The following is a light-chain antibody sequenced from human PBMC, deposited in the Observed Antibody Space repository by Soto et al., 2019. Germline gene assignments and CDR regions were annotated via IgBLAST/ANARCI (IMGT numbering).Light chain of an antibody. V-gene: IGLV2-23*01. CDR3: CSYAGSSTVV. Sequence: QSALTQPASVSGSPGQSITISCTGTSSDVGSYNLVSWYQQHPGKAPKLMIYEGSKRPSGVSNRFSGSKSGNTASLTISGLQAEDEADYYCCSYAGSSTVVLGGGTKVTV. J-gene: IGLJ2*01. CDR2: EGS. CDR1: SSDVGSYNL.